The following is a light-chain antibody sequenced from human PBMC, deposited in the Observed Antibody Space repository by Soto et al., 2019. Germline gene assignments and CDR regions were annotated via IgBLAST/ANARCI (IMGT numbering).Light chain of an antibody. CDR2: GAS. CDR3: QQYCMSPQT. J-gene: IGKJ1*01. Sequence: EIVLTQSPGTLSLSPGERATLSCRASQSVSSSYLAWYQQRAGQAPRLLIYGASSRATGIPDRFSGSGSGTDFSLTISRLEAEDSAGYYCQQYCMSPQTFGQGTKVEIK. V-gene: IGKV3-20*01. CDR1: QSVSSSY.